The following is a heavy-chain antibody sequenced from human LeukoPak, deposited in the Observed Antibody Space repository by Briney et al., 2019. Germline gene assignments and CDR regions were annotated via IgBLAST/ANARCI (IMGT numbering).Heavy chain of an antibody. V-gene: IGHV4-59*08. J-gene: IGHJ4*02. CDR3: ARAAPVTTDFDY. CDR1: GGSISSYY. CDR2: IYYSGST. D-gene: IGHD4-11*01. Sequence: PSETLSLTCTVSGGSISSYYWSWIRQPPGKGLEWIGYIYYSGSTYYNPSLKSRVTISVDTSKNQFSLKLSSVTAADTAVYYCARAAPVTTDFDYWGQGTLVTVSS.